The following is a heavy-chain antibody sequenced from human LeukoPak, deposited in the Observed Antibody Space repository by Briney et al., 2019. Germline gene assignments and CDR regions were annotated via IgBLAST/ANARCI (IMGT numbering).Heavy chain of an antibody. CDR1: GDSIINYY. CDR3: ARWRGGMNAFDI. CDR2: THYSGST. D-gene: IGHD3-3*01. J-gene: IGHJ3*02. Sequence: SETLSLTCTVSGDSIINYYWNWIRQPPGKGLEWIGYTHYSGSTTYNPSLKSRVTTSVDTSKNQFSLNLSSVTAADTAVYYCARWRGGMNAFDIWGQGTMVTVSS. V-gene: IGHV4-59*08.